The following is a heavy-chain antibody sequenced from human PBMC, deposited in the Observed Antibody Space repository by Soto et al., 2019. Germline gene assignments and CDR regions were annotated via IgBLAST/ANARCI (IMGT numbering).Heavy chain of an antibody. CDR2: IIPILGIA. V-gene: IGHV1-69*02. D-gene: IGHD5-18*01. CDR1: GGTFSSYT. Sequence: QVQLVQSGAEVKKPGSSVNVSCKASGGTFSSYTISWVRQAPGQGLEWMGRIIPILGIANYAQKFQGRVTITADKSTSTAYMELSSLRSEDTAVYYCATSYNYGALNFDYWGQGTLVTVSS. CDR3: ATSYNYGALNFDY. J-gene: IGHJ4*02.